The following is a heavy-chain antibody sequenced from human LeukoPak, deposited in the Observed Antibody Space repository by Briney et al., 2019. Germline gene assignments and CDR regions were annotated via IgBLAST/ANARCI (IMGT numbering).Heavy chain of an antibody. CDR3: ARLSGAPVRPPIYHFAY. CDR2: IYHRGST. D-gene: IGHD2-2*02. V-gene: IGHV4-38-2*01. CDR1: GYSISNDYY. J-gene: IGHJ4*02. Sequence: PSETLSLTCAVSGYSISNDYYWGGVGQRPGKGVDGRGNIYHRGSTLKNAALKRRLTMSLDKSQHQFSLQLISATAADTAMYYCARLSGAPVRPPIYHFAYCGQGTLVTLSS.